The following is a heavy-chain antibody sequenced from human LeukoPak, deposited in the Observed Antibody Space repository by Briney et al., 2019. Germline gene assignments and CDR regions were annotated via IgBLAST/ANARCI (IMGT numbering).Heavy chain of an antibody. Sequence: SETLSLTCTVSGGSISSYYWSWIRQPPGKGLEWIGYIYYSGSTNYNPSLKSRVTISVDTSKNQFSLKLSSVTAADTAVFYCARGFEYSTSSRLGYYYFYMDVWGIGTTVTVSS. CDR1: GGSISSYY. D-gene: IGHD6-6*01. CDR3: ARGFEYSTSSRLGYYYFYMDV. CDR2: IYYSGST. V-gene: IGHV4-59*08. J-gene: IGHJ6*03.